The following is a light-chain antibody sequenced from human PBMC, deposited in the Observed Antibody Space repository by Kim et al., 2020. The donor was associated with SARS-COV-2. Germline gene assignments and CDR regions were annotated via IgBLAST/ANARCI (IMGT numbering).Light chain of an antibody. CDR3: SSYIRSSTL. CDR2: DVS. J-gene: IGLJ2*01. CDR1: SSDVGGYNY. V-gene: IGLV2-14*01. Sequence: QSVVTQPASVSGSPGQSITISCTGTSSDVGGYNYVSWYQQHPGKAPKVMIYDVSKRPSGVSNRFSGSKSGNTASLTISGLQAEDEADYYCSSYIRSSTLFGGGTQLTVL.